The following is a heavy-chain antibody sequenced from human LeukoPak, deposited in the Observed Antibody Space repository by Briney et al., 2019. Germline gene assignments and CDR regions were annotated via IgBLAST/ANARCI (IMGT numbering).Heavy chain of an antibody. Sequence: TSATLSLTCTVSGGSISSYYWTWIRPPAGKGLEWIGRIHSSGSTNYNPSLKSRVTMSVDTTKKQFSMKLSSVTAADTAVYYCASAYYYGSGSFYLIWGQGTLVTVSS. D-gene: IGHD3-10*01. J-gene: IGHJ4*02. CDR3: ASAYYYGSGSFYLI. CDR1: GGSISSYY. CDR2: IHSSGST. V-gene: IGHV4-4*07.